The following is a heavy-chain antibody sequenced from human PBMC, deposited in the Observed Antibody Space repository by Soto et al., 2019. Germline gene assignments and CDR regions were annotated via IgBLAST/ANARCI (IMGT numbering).Heavy chain of an antibody. J-gene: IGHJ6*03. D-gene: IGHD2-2*01. CDR3: ARGPVSEDIVVVPAAMDYYYYYMDV. CDR2: IIPILGIA. V-gene: IGHV1-69*02. CDR1: GGTFSSYT. Sequence: ASVKVSCKASGGTFSSYTISWVRQAPGQGLEWMGRIIPILGIANYAQKFQGRVTITADKSTSTAYMELSSLRSEDTAVYYCARGPVSEDIVVVPAAMDYYYYYMDVWGKGTTVTVSS.